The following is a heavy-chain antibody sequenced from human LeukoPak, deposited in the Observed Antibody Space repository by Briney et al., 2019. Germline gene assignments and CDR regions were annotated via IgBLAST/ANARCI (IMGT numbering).Heavy chain of an antibody. Sequence: SVKVSCKASGGTFSSYTISWVRQAPGQGLEWMGRTIPILGIANYAQKFQGRVTITADKSTSTAYMELSSLRSEDTAVYYCARAKIAAENFDCWGQGTLVTVSS. J-gene: IGHJ4*02. CDR2: TIPILGIA. D-gene: IGHD6-13*01. CDR1: GGTFSSYT. V-gene: IGHV1-69*02. CDR3: ARAKIAAENFDC.